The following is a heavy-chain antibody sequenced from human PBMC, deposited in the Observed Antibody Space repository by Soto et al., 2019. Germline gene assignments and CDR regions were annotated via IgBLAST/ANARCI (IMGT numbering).Heavy chain of an antibody. CDR3: ASDVTGYYGSGSHPFRTYWFDH. D-gene: IGHD3-10*01. CDR2: IYYSGNT. V-gene: IGHV4-31*03. CDR1: GGSISSGGYY. Sequence: QVQLQESGPGLVKPSETLSLTCTVSGGSISSGGYYWTWIRQHPGKGLEWIGYIYYSGNTYYNPSHKIRVTMSEDTTKNQFTRKMSAVTAANTAVYYCASDVTGYYGSGSHPFRTYWFDHWGQGTLVTVSS. J-gene: IGHJ5*02.